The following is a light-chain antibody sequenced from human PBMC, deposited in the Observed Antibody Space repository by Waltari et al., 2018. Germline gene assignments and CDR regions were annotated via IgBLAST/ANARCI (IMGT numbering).Light chain of an antibody. CDR3: QSADSSGTYV. V-gene: IGLV3-25*03. J-gene: IGLJ1*01. CDR2: KDS. CDR1: ALPKQY. Sequence: SYELTQPPSVSVSPGQTARITCSGDALPKQYAYWYQQKPGQAPVLVIYKDSERPSGIPELFSGSSSRTTVTLTISGVQAEDEADYYCQSADSSGTYVFGTGTKVTVL.